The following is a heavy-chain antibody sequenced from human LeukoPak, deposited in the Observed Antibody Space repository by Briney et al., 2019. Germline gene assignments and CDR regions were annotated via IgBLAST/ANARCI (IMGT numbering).Heavy chain of an antibody. CDR1: GFTFDDYA. CDR2: ISWNSGSI. Sequence: PGGSLSLSCAASGFTFDDYAMHWVREARGRGLERVSGISWNSGSIGYADSVKGRFTISRDNAKNSLYLQMNSLRAEDTALYYCAMTRDSSSWTGGQGTLVTVYS. D-gene: IGHD6-13*01. V-gene: IGHV3-9*01. J-gene: IGHJ4*02. CDR3: AMTRDSSSWT.